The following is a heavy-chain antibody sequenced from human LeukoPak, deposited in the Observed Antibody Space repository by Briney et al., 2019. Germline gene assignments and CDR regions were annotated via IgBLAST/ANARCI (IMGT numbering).Heavy chain of an antibody. D-gene: IGHD3-22*01. J-gene: IGHJ4*02. Sequence: GGSLRLSCAASGFTFSSYGMHWVRQAPGKGLEWVAFIRYDGSNKYYADSVKGRFTISRDNSKNTLYLQMNSLRAEDTAVYYCAKILFYDSSGYPVDYWGQGTLATVSS. V-gene: IGHV3-30*02. CDR2: IRYDGSNK. CDR3: AKILFYDSSGYPVDY. CDR1: GFTFSSYG.